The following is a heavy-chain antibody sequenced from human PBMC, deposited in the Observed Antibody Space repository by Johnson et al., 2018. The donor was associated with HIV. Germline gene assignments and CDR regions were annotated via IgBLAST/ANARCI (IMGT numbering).Heavy chain of an antibody. CDR1: GFTFDDYG. V-gene: IGHV3-23*04. J-gene: IGHJ3*02. CDR3: AFRHNWNYGDVFDI. CDR2: LSGSGGSR. D-gene: IGHD1-7*01. Sequence: VQLVESGGGVVRPGGSLRLSCAASGFTFDDYGMSWVRQAPGKGLEWVSALSGSGGSRYSAASVTGRFTISRYNSKNTLYLQMNSLRAEDTAVYYCAFRHNWNYGDVFDIWGQGTMVTVSS.